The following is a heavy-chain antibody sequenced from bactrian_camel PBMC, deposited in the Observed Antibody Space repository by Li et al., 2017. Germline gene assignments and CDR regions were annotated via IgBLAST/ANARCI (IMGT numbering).Heavy chain of an antibody. Sequence: VQLVESGGGSVQAGGSLKLTCAGSAYILEQCGMGWFRQAPGKEENLVSLCRDGTTVYSDSVKGRFTISQDNAANALYLQMNNLKPEDTAAYYCAIGVVEVALYPGYCTAARAFGNWGRGTQVTVS. CDR3: AIGVVEVALYPGYCTAARAFGN. V-gene: IGHV3S60*01. CDR2: LCRDGTT. CDR1: AYILEQCG. J-gene: IGHJ6*01. D-gene: IGHD3*01.